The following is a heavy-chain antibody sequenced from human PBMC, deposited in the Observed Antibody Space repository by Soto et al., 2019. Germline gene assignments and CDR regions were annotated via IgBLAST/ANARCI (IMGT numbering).Heavy chain of an antibody. J-gene: IGHJ3*02. Sequence: GGSLRLSCAASGFTFSSYAMSWVRQAPGKGLEWVSAISGGGGSTYYADSVKGRFTISRDNSKNTLYLQMNSLRAEDTAVYYCAKALVFEAPVIARHDAFDIWGQGTMVTVSS. D-gene: IGHD2-21*01. CDR2: ISGGGGST. CDR3: AKALVFEAPVIARHDAFDI. CDR1: GFTFSSYA. V-gene: IGHV3-23*01.